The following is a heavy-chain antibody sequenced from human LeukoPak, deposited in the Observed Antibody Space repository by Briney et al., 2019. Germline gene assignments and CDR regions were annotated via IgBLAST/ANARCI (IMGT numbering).Heavy chain of an antibody. CDR3: ARADCSSSTCYLRRSWFDP. CDR2: ISTSSRYI. V-gene: IGHV3-21*01. J-gene: IGHJ5*02. Sequence: GGSLRLSCAASGFTFSSYAMNWVRQAPGKGLEWVSSISTSSRYIYYKDSVRGRFTISRDDAKNSLHLEMNSLRAEDTAVYYCARADCSSSTCYLRRSWFDPWGQGTLVTVSS. CDR1: GFTFSSYA. D-gene: IGHD2-2*01.